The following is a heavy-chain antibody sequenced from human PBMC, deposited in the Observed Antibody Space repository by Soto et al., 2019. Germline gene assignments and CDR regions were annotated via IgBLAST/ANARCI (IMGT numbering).Heavy chain of an antibody. CDR2: ISSSGSST. CDR3: AMAGELYYFDY. CDR1: GFTFSHYA. J-gene: IGHJ4*02. Sequence: EVQLLESGGGLVQPGGSLRLSCAASGFTFSHYAMSWVRQAPGKGLEWVSSISSSGSSTYYADSVKGRVTISTDHSKNIMYLQMDNLRVEDKAIYYCAMAGELYYFDYRGQGTLVSVSS. D-gene: IGHD1-26*01. V-gene: IGHV3-23*01.